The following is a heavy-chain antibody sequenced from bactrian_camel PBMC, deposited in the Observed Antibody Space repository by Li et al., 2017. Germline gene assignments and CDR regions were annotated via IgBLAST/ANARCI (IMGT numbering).Heavy chain of an antibody. Sequence: HVQLVESGGGSVQTGDSLTLSCTASGDTAHLYCMAWFRQTPGKEREGVATINPSGTLTYYADSVKGRFTISRNSAKNTVYLQMNSLKSEDTALYYCATENELSGDYSLFAYWGQGTQVTVS. CDR1: GDTAHLYC. D-gene: IGHD4*01. CDR2: INPSGTLT. CDR3: ATENELSGDYSLFAY. V-gene: IGHV3S1*01. J-gene: IGHJ4*01.